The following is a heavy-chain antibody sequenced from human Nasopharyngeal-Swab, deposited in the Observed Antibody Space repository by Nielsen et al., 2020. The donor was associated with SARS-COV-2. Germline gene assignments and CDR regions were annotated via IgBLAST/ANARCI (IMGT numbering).Heavy chain of an antibody. CDR1: GGSINDYY. V-gene: IGHV4-59*08. D-gene: IGHD2-15*01. CDR3: ARMDAATDF. CDR2: VYYTGGT. Sequence: SETLSLACTVSGGSINDYYWNWIRPPPGKGLEWVGYVYYTGGTSYNPSLKSRVTISLDTSKKQFSLRLTSVTPADTAIYYCARMDAATDFWGQGTLVTVSS. J-gene: IGHJ4*02.